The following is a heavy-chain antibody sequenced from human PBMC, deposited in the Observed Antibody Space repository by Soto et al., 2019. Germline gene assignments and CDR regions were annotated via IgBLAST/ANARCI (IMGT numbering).Heavy chain of an antibody. J-gene: IGHJ3*01. CDR2: INPNGGST. V-gene: IGHV1-46*03. CDR3: ARAAWTTVPNRLNYVFDV. CDR1: GYTFTNYY. D-gene: IGHD4-4*01. Sequence: QVQLVQSGAEVKKPGASVRVSCKASGYTFTNYYIDWVRQAPGQGLEWMGIINPNGGSTTYVQKFQGRVTMTRDTSTSTVYMELSSLRSEDTAVYYCARAAWTTVPNRLNYVFDVCGQGTMVTVSS.